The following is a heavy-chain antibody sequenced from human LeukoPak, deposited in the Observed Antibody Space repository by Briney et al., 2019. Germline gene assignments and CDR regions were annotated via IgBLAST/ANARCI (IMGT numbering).Heavy chain of an antibody. V-gene: IGHV1-2*02. CDR3: ARGGTYYYLFDY. Sequence: ASVKVSCKVSGYTFTGYYMHWVRQAPGQGLEWMGWINPNSGGTNYAQKFQGRVTMTRDTSISTAYMELSRLKSDDTAVYYCARGGTYYYLFDYWGQGTLVTVSS. CDR1: GYTFTGYY. CDR2: INPNSGGT. J-gene: IGHJ4*02. D-gene: IGHD1-26*01.